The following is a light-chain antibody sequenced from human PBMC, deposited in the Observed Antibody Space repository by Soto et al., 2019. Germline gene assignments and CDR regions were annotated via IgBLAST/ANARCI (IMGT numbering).Light chain of an antibody. J-gene: IGLJ2*01. CDR1: SSDVGGYHY. CDR2: EVT. CDR3: SSYTTTYTVV. Sequence: QSALTQPASVSGSPGQSITISCTGTSSDVGGYHYVSWYQQHPGKAPKLMIYEVTNRPTGVSNRFSASKSGNTASLTIPGLQAEDEAHYYCSSYTTTYTVVFGGGTKVTVL. V-gene: IGLV2-14*01.